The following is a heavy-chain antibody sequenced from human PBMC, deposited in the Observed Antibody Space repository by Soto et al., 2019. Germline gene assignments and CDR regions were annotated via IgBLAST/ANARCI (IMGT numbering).Heavy chain of an antibody. CDR3: ARGYGSSPNMELRFGMDV. V-gene: IGHV1-2*02. D-gene: IGHD5-18*01. CDR2: FDPNSGAT. Sequence: QVYLVQSGAEVRRPGASVKVSCTAFGYILTGYSLHWVRQAPGQGLEWMGWFDPNSGATNSAERFHGRGSMTRDTSISAAYLELSSVRSDDTAVYYCARGYGSSPNMELRFGMDVWGQGTTISVSS. CDR1: GYILTGYS. J-gene: IGHJ6*02.